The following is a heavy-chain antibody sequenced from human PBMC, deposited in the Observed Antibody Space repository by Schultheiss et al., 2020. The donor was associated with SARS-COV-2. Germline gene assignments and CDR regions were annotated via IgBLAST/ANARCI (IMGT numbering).Heavy chain of an antibody. V-gene: IGHV2-5*02. CDR3: ARIYGYDQPFDY. CDR1: GFSLSTSGVG. CDR2: IDWDDDK. J-gene: IGHJ4*02. Sequence: SGPTLVKPTQTLTLTCTFSGFSLSTSGVGVGWIRQPPGKALEWLALIDWDDDKRYSTSLKTRLTISKDTSKNQVVLTMTNMDPVDTATYYCARIYGYDQPFDYWGQGTLVTVSS. D-gene: IGHD5-12*01.